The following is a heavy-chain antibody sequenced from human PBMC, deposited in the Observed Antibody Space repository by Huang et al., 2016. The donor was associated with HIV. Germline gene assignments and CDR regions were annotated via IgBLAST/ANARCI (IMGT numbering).Heavy chain of an antibody. CDR1: GFTLRDYA. J-gene: IGHJ3*02. V-gene: IGHV3-30-3*01. CDR3: ARFGKRLPMLRGDDVIGDI. Sequence: QVQLVESGGGVVQPGRSLRLSCPASGFTLRDYAIHWVRQAPGEGLEWVAHISYDGNDKIYSYSVRGRFTISRDNFNKTLYLQMNSLRHEDTALYYCARFGKRLPMLRGDDVIGDIWGQGTMVIVSS. D-gene: IGHD3-10*01. CDR2: ISYDGNDK.